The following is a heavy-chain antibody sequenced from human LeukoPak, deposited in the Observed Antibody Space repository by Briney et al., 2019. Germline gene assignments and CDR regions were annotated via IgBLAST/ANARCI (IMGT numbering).Heavy chain of an antibody. CDR3: ARRNSGTHTFDY. Sequence: SETLSLTCTVSGGSISSYYWSWLRQPPGKGLEWIGYIYYSGSTNYNPSPKSRVTMSVDTSKNQFSLMLYSVTAADTAVYFCARRNSGTHTFDYWGQGTLVTVSS. CDR2: IYYSGST. V-gene: IGHV4-59*01. D-gene: IGHD1/OR15-1a*01. J-gene: IGHJ4*02. CDR1: GGSISSYY.